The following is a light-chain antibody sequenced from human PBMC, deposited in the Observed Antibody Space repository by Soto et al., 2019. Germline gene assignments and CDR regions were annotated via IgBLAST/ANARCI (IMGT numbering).Light chain of an antibody. CDR1: QSISRS. V-gene: IGKV1-39*01. J-gene: IGKJ1*01. CDR3: HQTHSSTRT. CDR2: GAS. Sequence: DIPLTQSPLSLSASVGDRVTIICRASQSISRSLNWYQQRPGKAPNLLIYGASTLNSGVPSRFSGSRSGTDFTLTTTSLQPEDFATYYCHQTHSSTRTFGQGTKV.